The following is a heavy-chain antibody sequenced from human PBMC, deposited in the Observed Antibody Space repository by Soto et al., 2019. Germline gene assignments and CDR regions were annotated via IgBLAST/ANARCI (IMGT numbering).Heavy chain of an antibody. CDR1: GGSISSSSYY. D-gene: IGHD6-13*01. Sequence: SETLSLTCTVSGGSISSSSYYWGWIRQPPGKGLEWIGSIYYSGSTYYNPSLKSRVTISVDTSKNQLSLKLSSVTAADTAVYYCAREGIAAAGTVSYFDYWGQGTLVT. V-gene: IGHV4-39*07. J-gene: IGHJ4*02. CDR3: AREGIAAAGTVSYFDY. CDR2: IYYSGST.